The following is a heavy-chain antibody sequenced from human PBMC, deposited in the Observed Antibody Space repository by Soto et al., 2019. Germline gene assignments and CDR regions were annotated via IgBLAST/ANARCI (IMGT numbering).Heavy chain of an antibody. CDR3: EGFPRRVGATSDH. J-gene: IGHJ4*02. CDR1: GYTFTSYG. Sequence: QVQLVQSGAEVKKPGASVKVSCKASGYTFTSYGISWVRQAPGQGLEWMGWIRAYNGNTNYAQKLQGRVTRTTDTCTSTAYMELGSLRSDDPAVYYCEGFPRRVGATSDHWGQGTLVTVSS. D-gene: IGHD1-26*01. CDR2: IRAYNGNT. V-gene: IGHV1-18*01.